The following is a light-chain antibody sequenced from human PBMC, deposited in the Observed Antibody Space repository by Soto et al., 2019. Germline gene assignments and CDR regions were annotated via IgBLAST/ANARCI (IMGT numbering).Light chain of an antibody. CDR2: KAS. J-gene: IGKJ4*01. CDR3: QQVNSYPLT. CDR1: QSISSW. Sequence: IKVTQSPSAVSASVGDRVTITCRASQSISSWLAWYQQKPGKAPKLLIYKASSLESGVPSRFSGTGSATEFILTISSLQPEDFATYYCQQVNSYPLTFGGGTKV. V-gene: IGKV1-5*03.